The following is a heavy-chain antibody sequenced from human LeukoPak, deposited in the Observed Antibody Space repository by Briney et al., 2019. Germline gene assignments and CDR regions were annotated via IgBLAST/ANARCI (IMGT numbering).Heavy chain of an antibody. CDR1: GYTLTELS. Sequence: ASVKVSCKVSGYTLTELSMHWVRQAPGKGLEWRGGFDPEYGETIYAQKFQGRVTMTEDTSTDTAYMELSSLRSEDPAVYYCATDRTTGTHHGMDVWGKGTTVTASS. J-gene: IGHJ6*04. CDR2: FDPEYGET. V-gene: IGHV1-24*01. CDR3: ATDRTTGTHHGMDV. D-gene: IGHD1-1*01.